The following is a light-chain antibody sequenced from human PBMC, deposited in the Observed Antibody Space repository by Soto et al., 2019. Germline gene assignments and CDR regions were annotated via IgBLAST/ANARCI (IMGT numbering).Light chain of an antibody. V-gene: IGKV1-5*01. J-gene: IGKJ1*01. CDR2: DVS. CDR3: QQYNNWPRT. CDR1: QSISTW. Sequence: DIQMTQSPSTLSASVGDRVTIACRASQSISTWLAWYQQKPGKAPKLLIYDVSSLESGVPSRFSGSGSGTEFTLTINSLQSEDFAVYYCQQYNNWPRTFGQGTKVDI.